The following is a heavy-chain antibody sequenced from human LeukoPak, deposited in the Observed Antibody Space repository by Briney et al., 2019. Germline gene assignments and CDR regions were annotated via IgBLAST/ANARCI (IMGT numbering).Heavy chain of an antibody. J-gene: IGHJ4*02. Sequence: PSETLSLTCTVSGGSISYYYWSWIRQPAGKGLEWIGRIYTSGSTNYNPSPKSRVTMSVDTSKNQFSLKLSSVTAADTAVYYCARDLEIWSGYYFDYWGQGTLVTVSS. CDR3: ARDLEIWSGYYFDY. CDR1: GGSISYYY. D-gene: IGHD3-3*01. CDR2: IYTSGST. V-gene: IGHV4-4*07.